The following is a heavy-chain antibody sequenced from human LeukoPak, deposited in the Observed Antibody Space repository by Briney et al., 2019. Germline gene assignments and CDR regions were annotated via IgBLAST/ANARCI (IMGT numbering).Heavy chain of an antibody. D-gene: IGHD2-15*01. CDR2: IVPIFGTR. CDR1: GGTFRNFA. CDR3: ARDPATLGYCSGGNCYRYNWFDP. Sequence: GSSVKVSCTASGGTFRNFAINWVRQAPGQGLEWMGRIVPIFGTRNYTQNFQGRVTITADRSTGTAYMELRSLRIDDTAVYYCARDPATLGYCSGGNCYRYNWFDPWGQGTLVIVSS. J-gene: IGHJ5*02. V-gene: IGHV1-69*06.